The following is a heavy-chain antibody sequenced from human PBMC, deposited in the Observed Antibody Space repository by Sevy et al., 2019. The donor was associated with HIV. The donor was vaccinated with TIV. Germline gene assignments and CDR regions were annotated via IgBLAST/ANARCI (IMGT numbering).Heavy chain of an antibody. J-gene: IGHJ4*02. D-gene: IGHD2-8*01. CDR3: ATTGNNGNDF. V-gene: IGHV3-7*01. CDR2: IKEDGSEK. Sequence: GGSLRLSCVASGFTFSSYWMSWVRQVPGKGLEWVANIKEDGSEKYYVESVKGRFTISRDHAKISLYLQMNSLRFEDTAVYYCATTGNNGNDFWGQGTLVTVSS. CDR1: GFTFSSYW.